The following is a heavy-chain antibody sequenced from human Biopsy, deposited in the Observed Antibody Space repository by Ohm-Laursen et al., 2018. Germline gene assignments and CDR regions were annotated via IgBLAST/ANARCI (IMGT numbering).Heavy chain of an antibody. CDR1: GFGVNTYG. D-gene: IGHD2-2*02. Sequence: SLRLSCTASGFGVNTYGMHWVRQGPGKGLEWVSVISSDGTKELYADSVKGRFTISRDNSKNTLYLQMSSLSAEDTAFYYCAKGGYCTTSSCYMDLDYWGQGTLVTVSS. J-gene: IGHJ4*02. CDR3: AKGGYCTTSSCYMDLDY. V-gene: IGHV3-30*18. CDR2: ISSDGTKE.